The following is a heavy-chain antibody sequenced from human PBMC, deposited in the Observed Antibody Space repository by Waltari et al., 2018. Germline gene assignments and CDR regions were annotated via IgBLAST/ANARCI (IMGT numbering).Heavy chain of an antibody. CDR3: ARGHPFTIVSPRYYYYYYMDV. J-gene: IGHJ6*03. Sequence: QVHLQQWGAGLLKPSETLSLTCGVYSGSLTGYHWNWIRQAPGKGLEWIGDINHSGNTDYHPSLESRGTISADTSKNQFSLHLTSVTAADTAVYYCARGHPFTIVSPRYYYYYYMDVWDKGTAVTVSS. V-gene: IGHV4-34*01. CDR2: INHSGNT. CDR1: SGSLTGYH. D-gene: IGHD3-9*01.